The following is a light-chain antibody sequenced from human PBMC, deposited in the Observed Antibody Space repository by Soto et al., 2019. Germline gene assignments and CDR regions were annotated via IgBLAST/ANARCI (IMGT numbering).Light chain of an antibody. J-gene: IGKJ2*01. CDR2: AAS. V-gene: IGKV1-39*01. CDR3: QQSYSTLYT. Sequence: DLQMTQSPSSLSASVGDRVTITCRARQSLSSYLNWYQQKPGKATKLLSYAASRLQSGVPSRFSGSGSGTDFTLTISSLQPEEFATYYCQQSYSTLYTFGQGTNLEIK. CDR1: QSLSSY.